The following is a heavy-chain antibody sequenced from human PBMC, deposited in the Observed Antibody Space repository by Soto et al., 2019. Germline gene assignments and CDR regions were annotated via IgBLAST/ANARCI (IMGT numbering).Heavy chain of an antibody. V-gene: IGHV3-33*01. CDR3: ASSSGWYVPMD. Sequence: QVQLVESGGGVVQPGRSLRLSCAASGFTFSSYGMHWVRQAPGKGLEWVAVIWYDGSNKYYADSVKGRFTISRDNSKNTLYLQMNSLSAEDTAVYYCASSSGWYVPMDWGQGTLVTVSS. CDR1: GFTFSSYG. CDR2: IWYDGSNK. D-gene: IGHD6-19*01. J-gene: IGHJ4*02.